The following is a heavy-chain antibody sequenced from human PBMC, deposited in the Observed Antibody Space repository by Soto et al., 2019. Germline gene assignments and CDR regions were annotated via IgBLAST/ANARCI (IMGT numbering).Heavy chain of an antibody. CDR1: GYTFTNHG. CDR2: INPYNANV. J-gene: IGHJ3*02. CDR3: ARDRVAGIWGDAFDI. V-gene: IGHV1-18*04. Sequence: QVQLVQSGAEVKKPGASVKVSCKTSGYTFTNHGINWVRQAPGQGLEWMGWINPYNANVNYAQKLQGRVTMTTDTSTSTAYMDLMSLTSGDTAVYYCARDRVAGIWGDAFDIWGQGTMVTVSS. D-gene: IGHD3-16*01.